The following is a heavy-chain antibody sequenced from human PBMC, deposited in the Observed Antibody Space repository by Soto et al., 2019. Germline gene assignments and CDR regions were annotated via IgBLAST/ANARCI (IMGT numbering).Heavy chain of an antibody. J-gene: IGHJ5*02. D-gene: IGHD3-16*02. CDR1: GGSFSGYY. Sequence: SETLSLTCAVYGGSFSGYYWSWIRQPPGKGLQWIGEINHSGSTNDNPSLKSRVTISVDTSKNQFSLKLSSVTAADTAVYYCARVFPPAVSGSYRYSPWGQGTPVTVSS. CDR2: INHSGST. V-gene: IGHV4-34*01. CDR3: ARVFPPAVSGSYRYSP.